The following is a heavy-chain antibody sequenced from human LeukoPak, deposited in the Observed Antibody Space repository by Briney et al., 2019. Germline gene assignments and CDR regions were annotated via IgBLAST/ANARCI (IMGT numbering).Heavy chain of an antibody. CDR2: IYSGGST. Sequence: GGSLRLSCAASGFTFDDFAMSWVRQAPGKGLEWVSVIYSGGSTYYADSVKGRFTISRDNSKNTLYLQMNSLRAEDTAVYYCAKDQGSGWYYWGQGTLVTVSS. CDR1: GFTFDDFA. D-gene: IGHD6-19*01. V-gene: IGHV3-23*03. J-gene: IGHJ4*02. CDR3: AKDQGSGWYY.